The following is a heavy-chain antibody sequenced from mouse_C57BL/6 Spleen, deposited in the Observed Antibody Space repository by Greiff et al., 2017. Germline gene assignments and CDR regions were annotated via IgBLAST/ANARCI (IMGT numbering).Heavy chain of an antibody. CDR3: AREAIYDGYYRYFDV. V-gene: IGHV5-16*01. Sequence: EVKLVESEGGLVQPGSSMKLSCTASGSTFSDYYMAWVRQVPEKGLEWVANINYDGSSTYYLASLKSRFIISRDNAKKILYLQMSSLKSEDTATYYCAREAIYDGYYRYFDVWGTGTTVTVSS. CDR1: GSTFSDYY. J-gene: IGHJ1*03. CDR2: INYDGSST. D-gene: IGHD2-3*01.